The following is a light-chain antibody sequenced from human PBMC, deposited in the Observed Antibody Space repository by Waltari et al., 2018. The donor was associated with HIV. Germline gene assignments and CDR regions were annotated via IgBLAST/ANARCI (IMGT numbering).Light chain of an antibody. CDR3: QSTDTRGTIPWV. CDR1: ALPKQY. J-gene: IGLJ3*02. Sequence: SYELTQPAAVSMSPGQTARITCSGDALPKQYAHWYQQKPGQAPVLLIYKDSERPTGIPERFSGSSSGTTVTLTISAVQAEDEGEYYCQSTDTRGTIPWVFGGGTKLTVL. CDR2: KDS. V-gene: IGLV3-25*03.